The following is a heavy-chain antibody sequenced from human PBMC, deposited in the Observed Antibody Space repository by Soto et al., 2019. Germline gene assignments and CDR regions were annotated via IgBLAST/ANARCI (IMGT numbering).Heavy chain of an antibody. J-gene: IGHJ4*02. CDR1: GFTCSSYG. CDR2: IGYDGSNK. D-gene: IGHD3-3*01. V-gene: IGHV3-33*01. Sequence: QVQLVESGGGVVQPGRSLRLSCAASGFTCSSYGMHWVRQAPGKGLEWVAVIGYDGSNKYYAESVKGRFTISRDNSKNTLYLKMNSLRAEDTAVYYCAREFWSGPFDYWGQGTLVTVSS. CDR3: AREFWSGPFDY.